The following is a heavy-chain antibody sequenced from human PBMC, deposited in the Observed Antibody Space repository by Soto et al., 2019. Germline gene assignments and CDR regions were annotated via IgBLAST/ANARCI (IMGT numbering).Heavy chain of an antibody. J-gene: IGHJ4*02. V-gene: IGHV1-3*01. Sequence: GAPGKVSCKASWYTLTNYAMHLVRQAPGQRLEGMGWINAGNGNTKYSQKFQGRVTIIRDTSASTAYMELSSLRSKDTAVYYCARGASPLIDYWGQGTLVTVSS. CDR1: WYTLTNYA. CDR2: INAGNGNT. CDR3: ARGASPLIDY. D-gene: IGHD1-26*01.